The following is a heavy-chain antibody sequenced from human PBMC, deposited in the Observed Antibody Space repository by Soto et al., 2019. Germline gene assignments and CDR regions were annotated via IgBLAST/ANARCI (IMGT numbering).Heavy chain of an antibody. Sequence: EVQLLESGGGLVQPGGSLRLSCAASGFTFSSSAMSWVRQAPGKGLEWVSTISGSGGSTYYADSVKGRFTISRDNSKNALYLQMNSLRAEDTAVYYCAKEERGGGYSYGYDYWGQGTLVTVSS. CDR3: AKEERGGGYSYGYDY. D-gene: IGHD5-18*01. V-gene: IGHV3-23*01. CDR2: ISGSGGST. CDR1: GFTFSSSA. J-gene: IGHJ4*02.